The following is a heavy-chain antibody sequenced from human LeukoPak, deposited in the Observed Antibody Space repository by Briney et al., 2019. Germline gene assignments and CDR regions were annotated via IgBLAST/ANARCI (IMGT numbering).Heavy chain of an antibody. CDR1: GFSFRDCY. CDR3: ASRNDYGSFEY. V-gene: IGHV3-11*03. CDR2: ISSSNTYT. D-gene: IGHD4-17*01. J-gene: IGHJ4*02. Sequence: GGSLRLSCAASGFSFRDCYMSWIRQVPGKGLEWVSYISSSNTYTKYADSVKGRFTISRDNAKNSLYLQMNSLRAEDTAVYYCASRNDYGSFEYWGQGTLVTVSS.